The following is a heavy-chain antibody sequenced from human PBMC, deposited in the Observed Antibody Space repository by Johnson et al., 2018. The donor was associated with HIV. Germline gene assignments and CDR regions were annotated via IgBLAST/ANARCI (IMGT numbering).Heavy chain of an antibody. CDR2: INPDGTEK. Sequence: VQLVESGGGLVQPGGSLRLSCAASGFTVSSNYMSWVRQAPGKGLEWVANINPDGTEKHYVDSMKGRFTISRDNTENLLYLQLSSLTAEDTAVYYCARERATLWFRASGAAFNIWGQGTMVTVSS. D-gene: IGHD3-10*01. CDR3: ARERATLWFRASGAAFNI. J-gene: IGHJ3*02. V-gene: IGHV3-7*01. CDR1: GFTVSSNY.